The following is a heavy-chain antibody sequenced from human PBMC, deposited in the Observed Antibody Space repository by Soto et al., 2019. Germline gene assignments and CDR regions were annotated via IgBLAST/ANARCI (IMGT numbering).Heavy chain of an antibody. CDR2: ISGSGGST. J-gene: IGHJ6*02. Sequence: LRLSCAASGFTFSSYAMSWVRQAPGKGLEWVSAISGSGGSTYYADSVKGRFTISRDNSKNTLYLQMNSLRAEDTAVYYCAKDLEAMVLFYYYYGMDVWGQGTTVTVSS. V-gene: IGHV3-23*01. CDR3: AKDLEAMVLFYYYYGMDV. D-gene: IGHD5-18*01. CDR1: GFTFSSYA.